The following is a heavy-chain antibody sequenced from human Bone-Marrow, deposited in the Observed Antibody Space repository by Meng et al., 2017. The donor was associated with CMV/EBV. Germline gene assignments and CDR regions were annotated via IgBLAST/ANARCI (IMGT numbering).Heavy chain of an antibody. CDR2: IYSGGSST. J-gene: IGHJ6*01. CDR3: ARDVFGITGYYYGMDV. D-gene: IGHD1-14*01. Sequence: GESLKISCAASGFTFSSYAMSWVRQAPGKGLEWVSVIYSGGSSTYYADSVKGRFTISRDNSKNTLYLQMNSLRAEDTAVYYCARDVFGITGYYYGMDVWGQGTTVTGSS. V-gene: IGHV3-23*03. CDR1: GFTFSSYA.